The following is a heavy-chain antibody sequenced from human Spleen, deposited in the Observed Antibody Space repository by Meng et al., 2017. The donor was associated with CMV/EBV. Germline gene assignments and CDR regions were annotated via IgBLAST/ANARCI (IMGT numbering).Heavy chain of an antibody. CDR2: ISGSGGSA. Sequence: TFSSYAMSWVRQAPGKGLEWVSTISGSGGSAYYADSVKGRFTISRDNSKTTLYLQMSSLRAGDTAVYYCAKSQRKDFYGSGTYSWFDPWGQGTLVTVSS. D-gene: IGHD3-10*01. V-gene: IGHV3-23*01. CDR1: TFSSYA. J-gene: IGHJ5*02. CDR3: AKSQRKDFYGSGTYSWFDP.